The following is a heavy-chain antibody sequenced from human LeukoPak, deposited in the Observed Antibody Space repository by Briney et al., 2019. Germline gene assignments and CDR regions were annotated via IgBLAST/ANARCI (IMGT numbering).Heavy chain of an antibody. CDR1: GFTFSSYA. J-gene: IGHJ4*02. CDR3: ARDFRWTEAIFGASSLDY. CDR2: ISYDGSNK. D-gene: IGHD3-3*01. V-gene: IGHV3-30-3*01. Sequence: GGSLRLSCAASGFTFSSYAMHWVRQAPGKGLEWVAVISYDGSNKYYADSVKGRFTISRDNSKNTLYLQMNSLRAEDTAVYYCARDFRWTEAIFGASSLDYWGQGTLVTVSS.